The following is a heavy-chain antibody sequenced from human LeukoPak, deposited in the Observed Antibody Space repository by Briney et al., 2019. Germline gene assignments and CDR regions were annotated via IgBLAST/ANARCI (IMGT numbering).Heavy chain of an antibody. J-gene: IGHJ1*01. CDR2: IRYDGSNK. D-gene: IGHD2-2*01. CDR3: ATPELGYCSSTSYEYFQH. V-gene: IGHV3-30*02. CDR1: GFTFSSYG. Sequence: GGSLRLSCAASGFTFSSYGMHWVRQAPGKGLEWVAFIRYDGSNKYYADSVKGRFTISRDNSKNTLYLQMNSLRAEDTAVYYCATPELGYCSSTSYEYFQHWGQGTLVTVSS.